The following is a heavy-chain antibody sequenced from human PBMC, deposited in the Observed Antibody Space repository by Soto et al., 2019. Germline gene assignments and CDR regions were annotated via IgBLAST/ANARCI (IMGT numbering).Heavy chain of an antibody. J-gene: IGHJ6*02. CDR1: GGSVSSGSYY. Sequence: QVQLQESGPGLVKPSETLSLTCTVSGGSVSSGSYYWSWIRQPPGKGLEGVGYIYYSGSTNYNPSLKSRVTISVDTSKNQFSLKLSSVTAADTAVYYCAREPGYCSGGSCYRTLDYYYYYGMDVWGQGTTVTVSS. CDR2: IYYSGST. V-gene: IGHV4-61*01. CDR3: AREPGYCSGGSCYRTLDYYYYYGMDV. D-gene: IGHD2-15*01.